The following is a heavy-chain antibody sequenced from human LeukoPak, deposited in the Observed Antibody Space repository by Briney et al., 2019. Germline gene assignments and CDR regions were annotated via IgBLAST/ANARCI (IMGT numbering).Heavy chain of an antibody. CDR3: ANPNWVGY. J-gene: IGHJ4*02. CDR2: VSGDEVHR. CDR1: GFTFSSSS. Sequence: GGSLRLSCVASGFTFSSSSMSWVRQAPGKGLEWVSAVSGDEVHRGYADSVKGRFTIPRDNSKNTLYLQMNSLRAEDTAVYYCANPNWVGYWGQGTLVTVSS. V-gene: IGHV3-23*01. D-gene: IGHD1-1*01.